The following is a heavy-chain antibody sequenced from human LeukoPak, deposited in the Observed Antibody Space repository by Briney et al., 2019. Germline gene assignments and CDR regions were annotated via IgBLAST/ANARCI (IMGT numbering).Heavy chain of an antibody. CDR2: INHSGST. CDR3: ARKQAANTYNHFDY. CDR1: GGSFSGYY. Sequence: KPSETLSLTCAVYGGSFSGYYWSWIRQPPGKGLEWIGEINHSGSTNYNPSLKSRVTISVDTSKNQFSLKLSSVTAADTAVYYCARKQAANTYNHFDYWGQGTLVTVSS. J-gene: IGHJ4*02. V-gene: IGHV4-34*01. D-gene: IGHD3-16*01.